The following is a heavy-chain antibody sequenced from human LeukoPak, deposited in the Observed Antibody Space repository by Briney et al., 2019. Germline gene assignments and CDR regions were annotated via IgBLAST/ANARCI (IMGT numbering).Heavy chain of an antibody. CDR2: INPNSGGA. D-gene: IGHD6-19*01. CDR3: ARVFAIAVAGTGAFDI. V-gene: IGHV1-2*06. Sequence: ASVKVSCKTSGYTFTGYHLHWVRQTPGQGLEWMGRINPNSGGANYAQEFQGRVTMTRDTSTSTAYMELRSLRSDDTAVYYCARVFAIAVAGTGAFDIWGQGTMVTVSS. CDR1: GYTFTGYH. J-gene: IGHJ3*02.